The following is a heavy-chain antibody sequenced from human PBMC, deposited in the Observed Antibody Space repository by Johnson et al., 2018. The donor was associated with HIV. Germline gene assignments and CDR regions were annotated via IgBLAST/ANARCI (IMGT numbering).Heavy chain of an antibody. CDR1: GFTFSNYG. CDR2: IWYDGSNK. D-gene: IGHD3-22*01. Sequence: VQLVESGGGVVQPGRSLRLSCAASGFTFSNYGMHWVRQAPGKGLEWVAVIWYDGSNKHYADSVKGRFTISRDNAKNSLYLQMNRLRAEDTALYYCARVTTYYYDNNDYHSDAFDIWGQGTLVTVSS. J-gene: IGHJ3*02. V-gene: IGHV3-33*03. CDR3: ARVTTYYYDNNDYHSDAFDI.